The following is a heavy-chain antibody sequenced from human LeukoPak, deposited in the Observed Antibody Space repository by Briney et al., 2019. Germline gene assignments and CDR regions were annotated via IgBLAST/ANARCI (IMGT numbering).Heavy chain of an antibody. CDR2: INHSGST. J-gene: IGHJ5*02. CDR1: GGSFSGYY. D-gene: IGHD6-25*01. Sequence: PSETLSLTCAVYGGSFSGYYWSWIRQPPGMGLEWIGEINHSGSTNYNPSLKSRVTISVDTSKNQFSLKLSSVTAADTAVYYCARRSPQRPYNWFDPWGQGTLVTVSS. CDR3: ARRSPQRPYNWFDP. V-gene: IGHV4-34*01.